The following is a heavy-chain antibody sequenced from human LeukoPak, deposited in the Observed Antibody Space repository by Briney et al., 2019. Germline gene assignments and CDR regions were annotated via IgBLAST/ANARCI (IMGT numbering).Heavy chain of an antibody. J-gene: IGHJ6*02. V-gene: IGHV3-23*01. CDR1: GFTFSSYD. CDR2: ISGSGGST. Sequence: GGSLRVSCVVSGFTFSSYDMHWVRQAPGKGLEWVSAISGSGGSTYYADSVKGRFTISRDNSKNTLYLQMNSLRAEDTAVYYCAKDRAIVPVYGMDVWGQGTTVTVSS. D-gene: IGHD3-22*01. CDR3: AKDRAIVPVYGMDV.